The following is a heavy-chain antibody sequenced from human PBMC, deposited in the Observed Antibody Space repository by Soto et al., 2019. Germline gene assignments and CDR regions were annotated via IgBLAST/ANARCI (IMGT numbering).Heavy chain of an antibody. V-gene: IGHV4-61*01. J-gene: IGHJ4*02. CDR2: IYYSGST. CDR3: ARVAALSSIDY. Sequence: QVQLQESGPGLVKPSETLSLTCTVSGGSVSSGSYYWSWIRQPPGKGLEWIGYIYYSGSTNYNPSLKSRVTISVDTSKNQFSLKLSSVTAADTAVYYCARVAALSSIDYWGQGTLVTVSS. D-gene: IGHD6-19*01. CDR1: GGSVSSGSYY.